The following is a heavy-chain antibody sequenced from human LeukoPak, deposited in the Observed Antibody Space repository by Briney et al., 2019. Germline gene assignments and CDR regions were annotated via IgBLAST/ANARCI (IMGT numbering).Heavy chain of an antibody. J-gene: IGHJ4*02. D-gene: IGHD3-22*01. Sequence: TVKVSCKASGGTFSSYAISWVRQAPGQGLEWMGRIIPILGIANYAQKFQGRVTITADKSTSTAYMELSSLRSEDTAVYYCARFATYYYDSSGSYAADYFDYWGQGTLVTVSS. V-gene: IGHV1-69*04. CDR3: ARFATYYYDSSGSYAADYFDY. CDR2: IIPILGIA. CDR1: GGTFSSYA.